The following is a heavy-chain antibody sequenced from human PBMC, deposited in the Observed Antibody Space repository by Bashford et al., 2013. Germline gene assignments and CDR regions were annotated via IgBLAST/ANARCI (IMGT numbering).Heavy chain of an antibody. V-gene: IGHV2-70*03. CDR3: SRGRDAYKVGNY. Sequence: PTLVKPTQTLTLTCTFSGFSLSTSGMRLSWIRQPPGKALEWLARIDWNNDKLYNASLKTRLTISVDTSKNQFSLKLTSVTAADTAVYYCSRGRDAYKVGNYWGPGTLVTVSS. D-gene: IGHD5-24*01. J-gene: IGHJ4*02. CDR2: IDWNNDK. CDR1: GFSLSTSGMR.